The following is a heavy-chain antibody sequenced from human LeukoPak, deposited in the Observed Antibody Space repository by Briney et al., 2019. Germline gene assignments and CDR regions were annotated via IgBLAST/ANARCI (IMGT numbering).Heavy chain of an antibody. V-gene: IGHV3-64D*06. CDR1: GFTFSTYV. J-gene: IGHJ4*02. CDR2: ISSNGDNT. CDR3: VRGTGY. Sequence: GGSLRLSCSVSGFTFSTYVMHWVRQAPGKGLEYVSAISSNGDNTYCADSVKGRFTISRDNSKNTLYLQMSSLRAGDTAVYYCVRGTGYWGQGTLVTVSS.